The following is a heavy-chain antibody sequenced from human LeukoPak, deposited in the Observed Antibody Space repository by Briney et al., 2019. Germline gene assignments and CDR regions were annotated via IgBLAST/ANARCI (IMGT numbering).Heavy chain of an antibody. D-gene: IGHD2-2*01. CDR3: ARVGCSSTPCYGYDY. CDR2: IYNSGST. J-gene: IGHJ4*02. V-gene: IGHV4-59*01. CDR1: GGSIRSYY. Sequence: PSETLSLTCTVSGGSIRSYYWSWIRQPPGKGLEWIGYIYNSGSTNYNPSLKSRVTISVDTSKNQFSLKLSSVTAADTAVYYCARVGCSSTPCYGYDYWGQGTLVTVSS.